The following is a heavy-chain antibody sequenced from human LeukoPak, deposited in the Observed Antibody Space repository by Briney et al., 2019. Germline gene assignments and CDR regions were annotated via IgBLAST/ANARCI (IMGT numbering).Heavy chain of an antibody. CDR1: GGSISSGSYY. CDR3: ARTPSGRYYYYMDV. V-gene: IGHV4-61*02. J-gene: IGHJ6*03. D-gene: IGHD2-15*01. CDR2: IYTSGST. Sequence: TSQTLSLTCTVPGGSISSGSYYWSWIRQPAGKGLEWIGRIYTSGSTNYNPSLKSRVTISVDTSKNQFSLKLSSVTAADTAVYYCARTPSGRYYYYMDVWGKGTTVTVSS.